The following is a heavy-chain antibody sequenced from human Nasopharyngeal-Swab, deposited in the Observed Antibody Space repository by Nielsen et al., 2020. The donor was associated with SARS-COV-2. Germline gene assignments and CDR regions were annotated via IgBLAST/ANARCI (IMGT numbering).Heavy chain of an antibody. J-gene: IGHJ5*01. Sequence: GESLKISCNGSGYGFSCFWLGLVRQTPGRGLEFLFILFPGCSYAIYRPSFQGQVTISADKSISTAFLQWSSLKTSDNAMYFCARFGGPTFAHGWFDFWGKGTLVTGSS. CDR3: ARFGGPTFAHGWFDF. V-gene: IGHV5-51*06. CDR1: GYGFSCFW. D-gene: IGHD2/OR15-2a*01. CDR2: LFPGCSYA.